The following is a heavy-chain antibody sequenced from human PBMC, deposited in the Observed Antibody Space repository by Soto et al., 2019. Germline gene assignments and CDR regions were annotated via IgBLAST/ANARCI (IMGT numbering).Heavy chain of an antibody. V-gene: IGHV1-18*01. CDR2: ISAYNGNT. Sequence: QDQLVQSGVEVKKPGASVKVSCKASGYSFTNYGITWVRQAPGQGFEWMGWISAYNGNTNYAQKFQGRDTMTTDASPSTVYLELKSLRSDDTAVYYCARDRGVAPPVAGNTHYYYYMDVWGKGTTVTVSS. CDR1: GYSFTNYG. J-gene: IGHJ6*03. D-gene: IGHD6-19*01. CDR3: ARDRGVAPPVAGNTHYYYYMDV.